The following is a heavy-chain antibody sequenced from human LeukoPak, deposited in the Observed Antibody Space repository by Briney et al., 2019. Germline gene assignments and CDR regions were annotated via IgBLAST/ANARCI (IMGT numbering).Heavy chain of an antibody. J-gene: IGHJ4*02. CDR3: ARWFGDFQYSFDF. D-gene: IGHD3-10*01. V-gene: IGHV4-34*01. CDR2: VHYTGST. CDR1: GGSFSGYD. Sequence: PSETLSLTCAVYGGSFSGYDWSWIRQPPGKGLEWIGSVHYTGSTFYNPSLRGRVTISADTSKNQSSLKLNSVTAAETAVYYCARWFGDFQYSFDFWGQGALVTVSS.